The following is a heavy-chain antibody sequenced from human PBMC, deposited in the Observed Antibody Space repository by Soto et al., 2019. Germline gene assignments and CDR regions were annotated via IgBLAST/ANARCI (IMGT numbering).Heavy chain of an antibody. CDR2: IYYSGST. Sequence: SETLSLTCTVSGGSISSYYWSWIRQPPGKGLEWIGYIYYSGSTNYNPSLKSRVTISVDTSKNQFSLKLSSVTAADTAVYYCARARPNDYYYYMDVWGKGTTVTVSS. CDR1: GGSISSYY. J-gene: IGHJ6*03. CDR3: ARARPNDYYYYMDV. V-gene: IGHV4-59*01.